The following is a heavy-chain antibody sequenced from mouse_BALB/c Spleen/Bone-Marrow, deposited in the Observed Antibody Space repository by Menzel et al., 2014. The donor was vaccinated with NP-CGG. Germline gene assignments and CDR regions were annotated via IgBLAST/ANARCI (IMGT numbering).Heavy chain of an antibody. J-gene: IGHJ3*01. CDR1: GFTFSNYG. CDR3: ARGYDYSSWFAY. Sequence: EVKLMESGGGLVQPGGSLKLSCAASGFTFSNYGMSWVRQTPDKRLEMIATINVNGDTTYHPDSVKGRFTISRDNVNNTLYLQMSSLKSEDTAMYYCARGYDYSSWFAYWGQGTLVTVSA. D-gene: IGHD2-4*01. V-gene: IGHV5-6-3*01. CDR2: INVNGDTT.